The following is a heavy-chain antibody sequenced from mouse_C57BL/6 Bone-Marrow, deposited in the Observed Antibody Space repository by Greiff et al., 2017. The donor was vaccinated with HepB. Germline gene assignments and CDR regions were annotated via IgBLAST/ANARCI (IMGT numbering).Heavy chain of an antibody. Sequence: DVKLQESGPELVKPGASVKISCKASGYSFTGYYMNWVKQSPEKSLEWIGEINPSTGGTTYNQKFKAKATLTVAKSSSTAYMQLKSLTSEDSAVYYCARSVYYDLLDYWGQGTTLTVSS. CDR1: GYSFTGYY. CDR3: ARSVYYDLLDY. J-gene: IGHJ2*01. D-gene: IGHD2-4*01. CDR2: INPSTGGT. V-gene: IGHV1-42*01.